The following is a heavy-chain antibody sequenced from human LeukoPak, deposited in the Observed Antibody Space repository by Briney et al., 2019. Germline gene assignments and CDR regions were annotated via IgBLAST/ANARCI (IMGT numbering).Heavy chain of an antibody. CDR2: INGDGSST. D-gene: IGHD5-18*01. J-gene: IGHJ4*02. CDR1: GFTFSSYW. V-gene: IGHV3-74*01. Sequence: PGGSLRLSCAASGFTFSSYWMHWVRQAPGKGLVWVSRINGDGSSTSYADSVKGRFTISRDNAKNTLYLQMNGLRAEDTAVYYCARGGRYSYGYIDYWGQGNLVTVSS. CDR3: ARGGRYSYGYIDY.